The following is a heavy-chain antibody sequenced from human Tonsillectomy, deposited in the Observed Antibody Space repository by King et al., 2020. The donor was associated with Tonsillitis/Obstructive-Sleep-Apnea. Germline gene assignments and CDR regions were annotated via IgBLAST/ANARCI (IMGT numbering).Heavy chain of an antibody. Sequence: VQLQQWGAGLLKPSETLSLTCAVYGGSFSGYYWSWIRQPPGKGLEWIGEINHSGSTNYNPSLKSRVTISVDTSKNQFSLKLSSVTAADTAVYYCARGRVGALYYDYYMDVWGKGTTVTVSS. CDR3: ARGRVGALYYDYYMDV. D-gene: IGHD1-26*01. CDR2: INHSGST. J-gene: IGHJ6*03. CDR1: GGSFSGYY. V-gene: IGHV4-34*01.